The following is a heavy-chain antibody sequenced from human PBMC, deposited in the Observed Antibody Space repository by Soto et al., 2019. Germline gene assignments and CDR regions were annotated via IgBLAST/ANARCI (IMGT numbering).Heavy chain of an antibody. J-gene: IGHJ5*02. V-gene: IGHV2-70D*14. Sequence: VSGPTLVNPTQTLTLTCTFSGFSLSTSGMRVSWIRQPPGKALEWLSRIDWDDDKFYSTSLKTRLTISKDTSKNQVVLTMTNMDPVDTATYYCARTHYYGSGSYYHSGWFDPWGQGTLVTVS. CDR2: IDWDDDK. CDR1: GFSLSTSGMR. D-gene: IGHD3-10*01. CDR3: ARTHYYGSGSYYHSGWFDP.